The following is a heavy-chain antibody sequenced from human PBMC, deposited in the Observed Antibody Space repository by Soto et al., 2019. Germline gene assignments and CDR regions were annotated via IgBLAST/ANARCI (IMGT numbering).Heavy chain of an antibody. CDR1: GFTFSSYG. Sequence: HPGGSLRLSYAASGFTFSSYGMHWVRQAPGKGLEWVAVISYDGSNKYYADSVKGRFTISRDNSKNTLYLQMNSLRAEDTAVYYCAVRSSGSYYSPHFDYWGQGTLVTVSS. V-gene: IGHV3-30*03. D-gene: IGHD3-10*01. CDR2: ISYDGSNK. J-gene: IGHJ4*02. CDR3: AVRSSGSYYSPHFDY.